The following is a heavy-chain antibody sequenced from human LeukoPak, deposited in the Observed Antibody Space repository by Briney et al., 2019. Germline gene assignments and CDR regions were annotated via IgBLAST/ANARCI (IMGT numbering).Heavy chain of an antibody. J-gene: IGHJ4*02. CDR2: ISYDGSNK. D-gene: IGHD3-3*01. V-gene: IGHV3-30-3*01. CDR1: GFTFSSYA. Sequence: GGSLRLSCAASGFTFSSYAMHWVRQAPGKGLEWVAVISYDGSNKYYADSVKGRFTISRDNSKNTLYLQMNSLRAEDTAVYYCARDTSGYYTEYYFDYWGQGTLVTVSS. CDR3: ARDTSGYYTEYYFDY.